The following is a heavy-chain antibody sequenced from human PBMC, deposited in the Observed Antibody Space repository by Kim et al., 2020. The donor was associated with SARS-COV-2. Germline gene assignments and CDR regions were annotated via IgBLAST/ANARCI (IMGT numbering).Heavy chain of an antibody. Sequence: TRYSPSFQGQVTISADKSISTAYLQWSSLKASDTAMYYCTRRGSGRWFDPWGQGTLVTVSS. D-gene: IGHD3-10*01. CDR2: T. J-gene: IGHJ5*02. V-gene: IGHV5-51*01. CDR3: TRRGSGRWFDP.